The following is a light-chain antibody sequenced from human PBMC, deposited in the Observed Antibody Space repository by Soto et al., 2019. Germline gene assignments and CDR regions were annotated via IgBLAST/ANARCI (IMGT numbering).Light chain of an antibody. CDR2: DAS. CDR1: QSVSSY. J-gene: IGKJ4*01. CDR3: QQRSNWLT. V-gene: IGKV3-11*01. Sequence: EIVLTQSPATLSLSPGERATLSCRASQSVSSYLAWYQQQPGQAPRLLIYDASNRATGIPDRFSGSGSGTDFTHTISRLEPEDCAVYYCQQRSNWLTFGGGTKVEIK.